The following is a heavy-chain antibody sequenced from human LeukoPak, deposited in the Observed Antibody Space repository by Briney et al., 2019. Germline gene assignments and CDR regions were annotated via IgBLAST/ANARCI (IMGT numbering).Heavy chain of an antibody. J-gene: IGHJ4*02. CDR2: ISYDGSNK. CDR1: GFTFSSYA. CDR3: ARASQTYSSGWYGDYFDY. V-gene: IGHV3-30*04. Sequence: GGSLRLSCAASGFTFSSYAMHWVRQAPGKGLEWVAVISYDGSNKYYADSVKGRFTISRDNSKNTLYLQMNSLRAEDTAVYYCARASQTYSSGWYGDYFDYWGQGTLVTVSS. D-gene: IGHD6-19*01.